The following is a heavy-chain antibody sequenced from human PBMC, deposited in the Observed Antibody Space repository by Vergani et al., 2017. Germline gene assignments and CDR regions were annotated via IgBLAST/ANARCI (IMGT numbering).Heavy chain of an antibody. Sequence: QVQLQESGPGLVKPSQTLSLTCTVSGGSISSGDYYWSWIRQPPGKGLEWIGYIYYSGSTYYNPSLKSRVTISVDTSKNQFSLKLSSVTAADTAVYYCARGLHDYYYDSSGTYYFDYWGQGTLVTVSS. CDR1: GGSISSGDYY. D-gene: IGHD3-22*01. V-gene: IGHV4-30-4*01. CDR2: IYYSGST. J-gene: IGHJ4*02. CDR3: ARGLHDYYYDSSGTYYFDY.